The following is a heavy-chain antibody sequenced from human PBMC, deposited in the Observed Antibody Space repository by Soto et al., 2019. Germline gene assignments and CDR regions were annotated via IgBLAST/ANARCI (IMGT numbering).Heavy chain of an antibody. V-gene: IGHV3-33*01. CDR3: VRDLLGSGGHFDY. CDR1: GFIFSSFG. J-gene: IGHJ4*02. D-gene: IGHD7-27*01. Sequence: QVQLVDSGGGVVQPGRSLRLSCAASGFIFSSFGMHWVSQAPGKGLGWVAHIWYDGSNTYYADSVKGRFTISRDNSRNTLYLQMNSLRAEDTAVYHCVRDLLGSGGHFDYWGQGTLVTVSS. CDR2: IWYDGSNT.